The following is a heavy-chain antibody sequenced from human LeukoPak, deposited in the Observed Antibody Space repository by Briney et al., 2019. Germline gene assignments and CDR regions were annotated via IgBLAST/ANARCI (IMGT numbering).Heavy chain of an antibody. CDR1: GYTFTSFG. D-gene: IGHD1-26*01. CDR2: ISAYNGNT. Sequence: ASVKVSCKASGYTFTSFGISWVRQAPGQGLEWMGWISAYNGNTNYAQKLQGRVTMTTDTSTSTAYMELESLRSDDTAVYYCARDQVVGATAGTFAVWGQGTLVTVSS. J-gene: IGHJ4*02. V-gene: IGHV1-18*01. CDR3: ARDQVVGATAGTFAV.